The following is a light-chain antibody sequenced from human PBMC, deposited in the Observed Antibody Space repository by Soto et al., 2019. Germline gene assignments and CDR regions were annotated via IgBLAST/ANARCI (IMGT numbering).Light chain of an antibody. V-gene: IGKV1-5*01. J-gene: IGKJ5*01. CDR1: QSISSW. Sequence: DIPMTQSPSTLSASVGDRVTITCRASQSISSWLAWYQQKPGKAPKLLIYDASSLESGVPSRFSGSGSGTEFTLTISSLQPHDFATYYCQQYNSYSITFGQGTRLEIK. CDR2: DAS. CDR3: QQYNSYSIT.